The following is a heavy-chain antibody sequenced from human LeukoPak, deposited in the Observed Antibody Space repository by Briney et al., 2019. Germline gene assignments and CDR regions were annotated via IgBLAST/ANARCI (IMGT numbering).Heavy chain of an antibody. J-gene: IGHJ6*03. CDR1: GGSISSGGYY. V-gene: IGHV4-30-2*03. CDR3: ARPNLSGGYYYMDV. D-gene: IGHD1-14*01. CDR2: IYHSGST. Sequence: SETLSLTCTVSGGSISSGGYYWSWIRQPPGKGLEWIGYIYHSGSTYYNPSLKSRVTISVDTSKNQFSLKLSSVTAADTAVYYCARPNLSGGYYYMDVWGKGTTVTVSS.